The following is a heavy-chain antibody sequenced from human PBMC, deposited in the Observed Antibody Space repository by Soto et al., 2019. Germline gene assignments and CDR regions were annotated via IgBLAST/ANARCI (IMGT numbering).Heavy chain of an antibody. CDR2: MYNSERT. Sequence: ETLSLTCTVSGGSISGYYWSWIRQPAGKGLEWIGRMYNSERTNYNPPLKSRVTMSMDTSKNQFSLKLTSVTAADTAVYFCAREPLAHSYFDLWGQGTLVTVS. CDR3: AREPLAHSYFDL. CDR1: GGSISGYY. J-gene: IGHJ4*02. V-gene: IGHV4-4*07.